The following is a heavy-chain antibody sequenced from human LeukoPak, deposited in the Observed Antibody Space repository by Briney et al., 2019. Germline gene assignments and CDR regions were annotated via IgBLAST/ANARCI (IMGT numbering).Heavy chain of an antibody. CDR3: AGEGFCSSTSCAPVAFDI. D-gene: IGHD2-2*01. V-gene: IGHV3-33*01. Sequence: GGSLRLSCAASGFTFSSYGMHWVRQAPGKGLEWVAVIWYDGSNKYYADSVKGRFTISRDNSKNTLYLQMNSLRAEDTAVYDCAGEGFCSSTSCAPVAFDIWGQGTMVTVSS. J-gene: IGHJ3*02. CDR1: GFTFSSYG. CDR2: IWYDGSNK.